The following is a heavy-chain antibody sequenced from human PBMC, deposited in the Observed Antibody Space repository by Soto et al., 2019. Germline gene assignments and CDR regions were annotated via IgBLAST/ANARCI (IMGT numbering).Heavy chain of an antibody. CDR1: GFTFSSYA. Sequence: GGSLRLSCAASGFTFSSYAMHWVRQAPGKGLEWVAVISYDGSNKYYADSVKGRFTTSRGNSKNTLYLQMNSLRAEDTAVYYCARSQGGYSYGYGVPYYYGMDVWGQGTTVTVSS. D-gene: IGHD5-18*01. J-gene: IGHJ6*02. CDR2: ISYDGSNK. CDR3: ARSQGGYSYGYGVPYYYGMDV. V-gene: IGHV3-30-3*01.